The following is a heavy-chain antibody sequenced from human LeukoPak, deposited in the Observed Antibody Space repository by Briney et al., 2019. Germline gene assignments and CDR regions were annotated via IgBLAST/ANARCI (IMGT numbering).Heavy chain of an antibody. CDR2: ISGSGSTI. D-gene: IGHD6-19*01. CDR3: ASSDSGWFDY. J-gene: IGHJ4*02. Sequence: GGSLRLSCAASGFTFSSYEMNWVRQAPGKGLEWVSYISGSGSTIYYADSVKGRFTISRDNAKNSLYLQMNSLRAEDTAVYYCASSDSGWFDYWGQGTLVTVSS. CDR1: GFTFSSYE. V-gene: IGHV3-48*03.